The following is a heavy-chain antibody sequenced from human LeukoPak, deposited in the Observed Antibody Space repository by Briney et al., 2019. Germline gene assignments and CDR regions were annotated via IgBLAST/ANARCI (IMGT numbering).Heavy chain of an antibody. CDR3: ASTSTVYAARGAFDI. CDR1: GGSISSSSFY. Sequence: SETLSLTCTVSGGSISSSSFYWGWIRQPPGKGLEWIGSISYSGITYYNPSLKSRLTISVDTSKNQFSLKLSSVTAADTAVYYCASTSTVYAARGAFDIWGQGTMVTVSS. V-gene: IGHV4-39*07. J-gene: IGHJ3*02. D-gene: IGHD2/OR15-2a*01. CDR2: ISYSGIT.